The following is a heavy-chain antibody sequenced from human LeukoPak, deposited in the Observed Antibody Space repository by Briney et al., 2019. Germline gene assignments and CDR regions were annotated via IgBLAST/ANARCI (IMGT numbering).Heavy chain of an antibody. J-gene: IGHJ4*02. D-gene: IGHD6-6*01. CDR3: ARERALEGGDSSSSYDFDY. Sequence: SETLSLTCTVSGGSISSYYWSWIRQPPGKGLEWIGYIYYSGSTNYNPSLKSRVTISVDTSKNQFSLKLSSVTAADTAVYYCARERALEGGDSSSSYDFDYWGQGTLVTVSS. V-gene: IGHV4-59*01. CDR2: IYYSGST. CDR1: GGSISSYY.